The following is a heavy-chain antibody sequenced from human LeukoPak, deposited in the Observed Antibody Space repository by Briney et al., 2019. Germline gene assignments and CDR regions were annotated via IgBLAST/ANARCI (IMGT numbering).Heavy chain of an antibody. CDR2: ISYDGSNK. CDR3: ARPYYDSSGYYNGAFDY. J-gene: IGHJ4*02. Sequence: GGSLRLSCAASGFTFSSYAMHWVPQAPGKGLEWLAVISYDGSNKYYADSVKGRFTISRDNSKNTLYLQMNSLRDEDKAVYYCARPYYDSSGYYNGAFDYWGQGTLVTVSS. D-gene: IGHD3-22*01. CDR1: GFTFSSYA. V-gene: IGHV3-30-3*01.